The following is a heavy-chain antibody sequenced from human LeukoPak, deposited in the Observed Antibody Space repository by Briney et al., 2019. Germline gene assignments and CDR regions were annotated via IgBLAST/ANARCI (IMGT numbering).Heavy chain of an antibody. CDR3: ARGLKVDWLPNYYYYGMDV. D-gene: IGHD3/OR15-3a*01. CDR1: GFTFSSYP. CDR2: ISYDGSAK. J-gene: IGHJ6*02. Sequence: GGSLRLSCAASGFTFSSYPMHWVRQAPGKGLEWVAVISYDGSAKYYADSVNGRFTISRDNSKNMLYMQTNSLRGEDTAVYYCARGLKVDWLPNYYYYGMDVWGQGTTVTASS. V-gene: IGHV3-30*04.